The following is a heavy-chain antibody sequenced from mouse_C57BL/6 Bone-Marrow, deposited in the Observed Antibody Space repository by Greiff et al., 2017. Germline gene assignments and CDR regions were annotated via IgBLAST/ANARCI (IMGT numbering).Heavy chain of an antibody. CDR2: IYPGDGDT. CDR3: ARRDYGSSYPYAMDY. D-gene: IGHD1-1*01. J-gene: IGHJ4*01. V-gene: IGHV1-82*01. CDR1: GYAFSSSW. Sequence: LQESGPELVKPGASVKISCKASGYAFSSSWMNWVKQRPGKGLEWIGRIYPGDGDTNYNGKFKGKATLTADKSSSTAYMQLSSLTSEDSAVYFCARRDYGSSYPYAMDYWGQGTSVTVSS.